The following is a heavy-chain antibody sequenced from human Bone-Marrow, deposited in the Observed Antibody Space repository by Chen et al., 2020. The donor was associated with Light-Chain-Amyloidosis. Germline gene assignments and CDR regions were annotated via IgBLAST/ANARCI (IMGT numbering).Heavy chain of an antibody. J-gene: IGHJ4*02. CDR3: ARRRDGYNFDY. Sequence: EVQLEQSGPEVKKPGESLKISCKGSGYTFPNYWIGWVRQMPGKGLEWMVVIYPDDSDARYSPSFEGQVTSSPDKSITPAYLQWRSLKASDTAMYYCARRRDGYNFDYWGQGTLVTVSS. V-gene: IGHV5-51*01. CDR2: IYPDDSDA. CDR1: GYTFPNYW. D-gene: IGHD5-12*01.